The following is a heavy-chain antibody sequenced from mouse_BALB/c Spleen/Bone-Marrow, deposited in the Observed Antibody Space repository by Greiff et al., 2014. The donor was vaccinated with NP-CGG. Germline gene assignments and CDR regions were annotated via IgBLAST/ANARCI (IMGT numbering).Heavy chain of an antibody. CDR1: GYTFTDYV. V-gene: IGHV1-77*01. Sequence: VQLQQSGPELVKPGASVKMSCKASGYTFTDYVISWVKQRTGQGLEWIGEIYPGSGSTYYNEKFKGKATLTAAKSSNTAYMQLSSLTSEDSAVYFCAYGDYGSGYYYAMDYWGQGTSVTVSS. CDR3: AYGDYGSGYYYAMDY. D-gene: IGHD1-1*01. J-gene: IGHJ4*01. CDR2: IYPGSGST.